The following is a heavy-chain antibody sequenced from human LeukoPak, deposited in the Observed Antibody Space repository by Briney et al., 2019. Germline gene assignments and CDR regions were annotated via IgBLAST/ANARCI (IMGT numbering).Heavy chain of an antibody. CDR1: VGSISSHD. CDR3: ARHGKDCSSTSCKYYYFYYYMDV. CDR2: IYTSGST. V-gene: IGHV4-4*09. Sequence: SETLSLTCTVSVGSISSHDWSWIRQPPGKGLEWIGYIYTSGSTNYNPSLKSRVTISVDTSKNQFSLKLSSVTAADTAVYYCARHGKDCSSTSCKYYYFYYYMDVWGKGTTVTVSS. J-gene: IGHJ6*03. D-gene: IGHD2-2*01.